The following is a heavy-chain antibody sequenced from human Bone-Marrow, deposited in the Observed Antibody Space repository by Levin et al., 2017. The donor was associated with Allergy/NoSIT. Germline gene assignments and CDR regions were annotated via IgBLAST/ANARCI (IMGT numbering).Heavy chain of an antibody. D-gene: IGHD2-21*01. CDR1: GFTFSSYA. V-gene: IGHV3-23*01. Sequence: GGSLRLSCAASGFTFSSYAMSWVRLAPRKGLEWVSAISGGVGSTYYADSVQGRFTISRDNSKNTMYLEMKSLRVEDTAVYYCARCFPVGLTTYCPLEYWGQGTLVTVSS. CDR3: ARCFPVGLTTYCPLEY. CDR2: ISGGVGST. J-gene: IGHJ4*02.